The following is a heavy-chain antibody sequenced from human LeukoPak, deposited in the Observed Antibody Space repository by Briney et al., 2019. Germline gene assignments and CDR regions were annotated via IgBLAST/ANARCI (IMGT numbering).Heavy chain of an antibody. CDR1: GFTFRSYS. CDR2: IDTRSETT. CDR3: ATDTIAAARNSGDY. J-gene: IGHJ4*02. D-gene: IGHD6-13*01. V-gene: IGHV3-48*01. Sequence: PGGSLRLSCAASGFTFRSYSFDWVRQAPGKGLEWVSYIDTRSETTYYAHSVRGRFTISRDNAKNSLYLQMDSLRAEDTAVYYCATDTIAAARNSGDYWGQGTLVTVSS.